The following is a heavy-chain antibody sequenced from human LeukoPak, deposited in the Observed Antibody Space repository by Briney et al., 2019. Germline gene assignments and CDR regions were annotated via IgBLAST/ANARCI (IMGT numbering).Heavy chain of an antibody. D-gene: IGHD6-19*01. V-gene: IGHV3-23*01. CDR2: ISGSGGST. CDR3: AKGPYSSGWYYMDV. Sequence: GGSLRLSCAASGFTFSSYAMGWVRQAPGKGLEWVSAISGSGGSTYYADSVKGRFTISRDNSKNTLYLQMNSLRAEDTAVYYCAKGPYSSGWYYMDVWGKGTTVTVSS. CDR1: GFTFSSYA. J-gene: IGHJ6*03.